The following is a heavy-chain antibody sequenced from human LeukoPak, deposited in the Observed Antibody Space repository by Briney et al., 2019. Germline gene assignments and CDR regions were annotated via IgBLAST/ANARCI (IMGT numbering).Heavy chain of an antibody. CDR2: SSSSGSST. CDR1: GFTFSSYE. J-gene: IGHJ4*02. Sequence: PGGSLRLSCAASGFTFSSYEMNWVRQAPGKGLEWVSHSSSSGSSTYYAGSVKGRFTIASDNSKNSVYLQMNSLRAEDTAVYYCARGSLHSAYGFDYWGQGTLVTVFS. CDR3: ARGSLHSAYGFDY. V-gene: IGHV3-48*03. D-gene: IGHD5-12*01.